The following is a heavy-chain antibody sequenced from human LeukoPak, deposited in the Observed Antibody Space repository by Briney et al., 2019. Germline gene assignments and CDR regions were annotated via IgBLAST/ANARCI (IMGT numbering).Heavy chain of an antibody. Sequence: GGSLRLSCAASGFTFDDYAMHWVRQAPGKGLEWVSGISWNSRSIGYADSVKGRFTISRDNAKNSLYLQMNSLRAEDMALYYCARDYGTWYFDLWGRGTLVTVSS. V-gene: IGHV3-9*03. CDR3: ARDYGTWYFDL. D-gene: IGHD4-17*01. CDR2: ISWNSRSI. J-gene: IGHJ2*01. CDR1: GFTFDDYA.